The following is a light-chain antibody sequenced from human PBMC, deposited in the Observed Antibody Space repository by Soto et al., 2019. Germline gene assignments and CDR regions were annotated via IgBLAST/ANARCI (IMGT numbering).Light chain of an antibody. V-gene: IGLV3-1*01. CDR2: QDS. CDR3: QAWDSSTNYV. Sequence: SYEPTQPPSVSVSPGQTASITCSGDKLGDKYASWYQQKPGQSPVLVIYQDSKRPSGIPERFSGSNSGNTATLTISGTQAMDEADYYCQAWDSSTNYVFGTGTKLTVL. J-gene: IGLJ1*01. CDR1: KLGDKY.